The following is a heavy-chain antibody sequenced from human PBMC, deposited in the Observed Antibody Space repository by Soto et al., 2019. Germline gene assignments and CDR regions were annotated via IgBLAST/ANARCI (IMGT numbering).Heavy chain of an antibody. CDR2: IYYSGST. CDR3: ARQKQQLVRGTFAY. Sequence: PSETLSLTCTVSGGSISSYYWSWIRQPPGKGLEWIGYIYYSGSTNYNPSLKSRVTISVDTSKNQFSLKLSSVTAADTAVYYCARQKQQLVRGTFAYWGQGTLVTV. CDR1: GGSISSYY. V-gene: IGHV4-59*08. D-gene: IGHD6-13*01. J-gene: IGHJ4*02.